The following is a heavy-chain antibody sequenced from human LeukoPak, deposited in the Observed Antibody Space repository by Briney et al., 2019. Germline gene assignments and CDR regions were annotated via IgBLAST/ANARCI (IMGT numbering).Heavy chain of an antibody. V-gene: IGHV3-48*03. J-gene: IGHJ4*02. CDR2: ISSSGSTI. CDR3: AKEGDYVWGSYSK. Sequence: GGSLRIFCAASAFTFSSYEMNWVRQASGKALVWVPYISSSGSTIYYADSVKVPFTISRDNATNSLYLQMNSLRAEDTAVYYCAKEGDYVWGSYSKWGQGTLVTASS. CDR1: AFTFSSYE. D-gene: IGHD3-16*01.